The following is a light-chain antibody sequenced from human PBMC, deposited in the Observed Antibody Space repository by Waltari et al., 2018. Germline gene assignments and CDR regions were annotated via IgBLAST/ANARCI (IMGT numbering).Light chain of an antibody. CDR1: ISDIGRYNF. V-gene: IGLV2-14*01. Sequence: QSALTQPASVSGSPGQSIAISCTGSISDIGRYNFVSWYQHHPDTAPKLIIYEVSKRPSGVSLRFSGSKSGSTASLTISGLQAEDETTYYCCSYTSTSTYVFGNGTKVAVL. CDR2: EVS. CDR3: CSYTSTSTYV. J-gene: IGLJ1*01.